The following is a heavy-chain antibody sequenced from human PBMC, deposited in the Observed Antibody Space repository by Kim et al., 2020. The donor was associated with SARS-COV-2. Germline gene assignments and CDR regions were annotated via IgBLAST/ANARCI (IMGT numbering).Heavy chain of an antibody. J-gene: IGHJ2*01. V-gene: IGHV4-39*07. CDR1: GGSISSSYYY. Sequence: SETLSLTCAVSGGSISSSYYYWGWIRQPPGKALEWIGIIYYSGSTYYNPSLRSRVTISLDTSKTQFSLQMTSMTAADTAIYYCARASGAPDGIVVALPARKKDYYFDRWGRGTLVTVSS. CDR2: IYYSGST. D-gene: IGHD2-15*01. CDR3: ARASGAPDGIVVALPARKKDYYFDR.